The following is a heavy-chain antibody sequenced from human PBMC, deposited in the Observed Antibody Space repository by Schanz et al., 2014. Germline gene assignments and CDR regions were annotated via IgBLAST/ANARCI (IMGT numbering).Heavy chain of an antibody. CDR3: ARANYRRKINFDY. CDR1: GFTFRDYY. CDR2: ISGSGGST. Sequence: VQLVESGGGLVKPGGSLRLSCAASGFTFRDYYMSWIRQAPGKGLEWVSVISGSGGSTYYADSVKGRFTISRDNSKNTLYLQMNSLRAEDTAVYYCARANYRRKINFDYWGRGTLVTVSS. D-gene: IGHD3-10*01. J-gene: IGHJ4*02. V-gene: IGHV3-23*04.